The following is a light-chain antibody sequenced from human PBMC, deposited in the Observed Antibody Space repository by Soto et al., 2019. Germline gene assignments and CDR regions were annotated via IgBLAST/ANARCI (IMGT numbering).Light chain of an antibody. CDR2: EVS. Sequence: ALTQPASVSGSPGQSITISCTGTSSDVGGYNYVSWYQQHPGKAPKLMIYEVSNRPSGVSNRFSGSKSGNTASPTISGLQAEDEADYYCSSYTSSSTLVFGTGTKVTVL. V-gene: IGLV2-14*01. CDR3: SSYTSSSTLV. J-gene: IGLJ1*01. CDR1: SSDVGGYNY.